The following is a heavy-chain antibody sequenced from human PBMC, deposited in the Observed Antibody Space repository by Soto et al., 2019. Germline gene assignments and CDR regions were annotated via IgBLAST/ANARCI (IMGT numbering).Heavy chain of an antibody. CDR1: GFTFSSYS. D-gene: IGHD6-19*01. V-gene: IGHV3-48*02. CDR3: ARGPGSHSSGWYREIDY. Sequence: VQLVESGGGLVQPGGSLRLSCAASGFTFSSYSMNWVRQAPGKGLEWVSYISSSSSTIYYADSVKGRFTISRDNAKNSLYLQMNSLRDEDTAVYYCARGPGSHSSGWYREIDYWGQGTLVTVSS. J-gene: IGHJ4*02. CDR2: ISSSSSTI.